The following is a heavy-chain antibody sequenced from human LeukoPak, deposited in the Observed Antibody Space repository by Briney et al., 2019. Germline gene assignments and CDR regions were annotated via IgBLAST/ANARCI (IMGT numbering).Heavy chain of an antibody. CDR2: ISSSSSYI. J-gene: IGHJ4*02. D-gene: IGHD2-15*01. CDR1: GFTFSSYA. CDR3: VRGYCSGGTCYLDY. Sequence: PGGSLRLSRAASGFTFSSYAMSWVRQAPGKGLEWVSSISSSSSYIYYADSVKGRFTISRDNAKNSLYLQMNSLRAEDTAVYFCVRGYCSGGTCYLDYWGQGTLVTVSS. V-gene: IGHV3-21*01.